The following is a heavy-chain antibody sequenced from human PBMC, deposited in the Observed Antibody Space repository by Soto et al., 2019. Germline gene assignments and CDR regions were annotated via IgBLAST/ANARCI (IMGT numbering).Heavy chain of an antibody. D-gene: IGHD3-9*01. CDR2: IDWDDDK. Sequence: SGPYAGEPTQTLTLTCTFSGFSLSTSGMRVSWIRQPPGKALEWLARIDWDDDKFYSTSLKTRLTISKDTSKNQVVLTMTNMDPVDTATYYCARSYDILTGYYSFDYWGQGTLVTVSS. V-gene: IGHV2-70*04. CDR1: GFSLSTSGMR. CDR3: ARSYDILTGYYSFDY. J-gene: IGHJ4*02.